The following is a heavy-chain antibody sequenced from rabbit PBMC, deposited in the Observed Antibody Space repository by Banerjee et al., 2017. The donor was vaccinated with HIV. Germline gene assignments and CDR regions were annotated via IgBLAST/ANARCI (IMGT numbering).Heavy chain of an antibody. D-gene: IGHD1-1*01. CDR3: ARDLTGIIGWNFNL. CDR1: GFSFSNGYV. J-gene: IGHJ4*01. CDR2: IAAGSSGST. V-gene: IGHV1S45*01. Sequence: QEQLEESGGDLVKPEGSLTLTCTASGFSFSNGYVMCWVRQAPGKGLEWIACIAAGSSGSTYYASWAKGRFTISKTSSTTVTLQMTSLTAADTATYFCARDLTGIIGWNFNLWGQGTLVTVS.